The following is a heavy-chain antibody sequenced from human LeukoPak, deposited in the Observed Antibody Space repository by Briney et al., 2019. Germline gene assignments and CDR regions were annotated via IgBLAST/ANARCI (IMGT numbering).Heavy chain of an antibody. CDR2: IYHSGST. Sequence: SQTLSLTCAVSGRSISSGGYSWRWIRQPPGKGLEWIGYIYHSGSTYYNPSLKSRVTISVDRSKNQFSLKLSSVTAADTAVYYCARDGPFRPQGAGYGMDVGGQGTTVTVSS. CDR1: GRSISSGGYS. V-gene: IGHV4-30-2*01. D-gene: IGHD3-16*01. CDR3: ARDGPFRPQGAGYGMDV. J-gene: IGHJ6*02.